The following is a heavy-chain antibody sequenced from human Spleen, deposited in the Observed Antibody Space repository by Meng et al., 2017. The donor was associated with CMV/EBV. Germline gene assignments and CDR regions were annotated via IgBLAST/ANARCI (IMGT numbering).Heavy chain of an antibody. CDR1: GFTFSSYA. D-gene: IGHD1-14*01. CDR3: ARHSGTYFDP. J-gene: IGHJ5*02. CDR2: ISYDGSNK. Sequence: QVQLVESGGGVVQPGRLLRVSCAASGFTFSSYAMHWVRQAPCKGLEWVAVISYDGSNKYYADSVKGRFTISRDNSKNTLYLQMNSLRAEDTAVYYCARHSGTYFDPWGQGTLVTVSS. V-gene: IGHV3-30-3*01.